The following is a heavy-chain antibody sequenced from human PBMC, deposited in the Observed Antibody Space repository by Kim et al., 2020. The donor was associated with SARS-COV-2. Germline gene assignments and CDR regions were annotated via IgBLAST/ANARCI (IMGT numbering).Heavy chain of an antibody. CDR3: ARDPSGVAGFTFVY. Sequence: GGSLRLSCAASGFTFSSYAMHWVRQAPGKGLEWVAVISYDGSKKYYADSVKGRFTISRDNSKSTLYVQMNSLRAEDTAVYYCARDPSGVAGFTFVYWGQG. J-gene: IGHJ4*02. CDR1: GFTFSSYA. D-gene: IGHD6-19*01. CDR2: ISYDGSKK. V-gene: IGHV3-30-3*01.